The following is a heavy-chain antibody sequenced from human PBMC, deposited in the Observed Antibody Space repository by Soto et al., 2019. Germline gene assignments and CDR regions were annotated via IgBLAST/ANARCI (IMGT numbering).Heavy chain of an antibody. CDR1: GFTFDDYA. V-gene: IGHV3-9*01. CDR2: ISWNSGSI. J-gene: IGHJ5*02. D-gene: IGHD2-2*02. CDR3: AKGPPRLYRPIKWFDP. Sequence: PGGSLRLSCAASGFTFDDYAMHWVRQAPGKGLEWVSGISWNSGSIGYADSVKGRLTISRDNAKNSLYLQMNSLRAEDTALYYCAKGPPRLYRPIKWFDPWGQGTLVTVSS.